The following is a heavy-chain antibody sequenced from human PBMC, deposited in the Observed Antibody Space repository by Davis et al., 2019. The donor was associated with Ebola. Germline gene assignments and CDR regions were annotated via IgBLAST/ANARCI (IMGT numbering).Heavy chain of an antibody. CDR1: GFTFSRYW. J-gene: IGHJ4*02. CDR3: ARSSYQPDY. D-gene: IGHD2-2*01. Sequence: PGGFLRLSCAASGFTFSRYWMHWVRQAPGKGLVYVSRISSDGGITSYADSVKGRFSISRDSTSNTLYLQMNGLRAEDTAVYYCARSSYQPDYWGQGTLVTVSS. V-gene: IGHV3-74*01. CDR2: ISSDGGIT.